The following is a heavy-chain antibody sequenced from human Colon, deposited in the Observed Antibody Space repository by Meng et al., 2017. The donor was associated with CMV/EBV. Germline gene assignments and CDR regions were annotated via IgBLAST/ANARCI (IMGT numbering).Heavy chain of an antibody. Sequence: QVLLFSSWHEGKSLGAHVKVSCKASGYTFTGYYMHWVRQAPGQGLEWMGWINPNSGGTNYAQKFQGRVTMTRDTSISTAYMELSRLRSDDTAVYYCATVSSGYYLYFQHWGQGTLVTVSS. D-gene: IGHD3-22*01. CDR1: GYTFTGYY. J-gene: IGHJ1*01. CDR2: INPNSGGT. CDR3: ATVSSGYYLYFQH. V-gene: IGHV1-2*02.